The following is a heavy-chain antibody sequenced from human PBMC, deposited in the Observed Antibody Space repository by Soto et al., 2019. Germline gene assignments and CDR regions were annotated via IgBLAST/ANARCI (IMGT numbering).Heavy chain of an antibody. CDR3: ARDSLTGNYFDP. V-gene: IGHV4-30-2*01. Sequence: KASETLSLTCAVSGGSISSGGYSWSWIRQPPGKGLEWIGYIYHSGSTYYNPSLKSRVTISVDRSKNQFSLTLSFVTAADTAVYYCARDSLTGNYFDPWGQGTLVTVS. D-gene: IGHD1-7*01. CDR1: GGSISSGGYS. CDR2: IYHSGST. J-gene: IGHJ5*02.